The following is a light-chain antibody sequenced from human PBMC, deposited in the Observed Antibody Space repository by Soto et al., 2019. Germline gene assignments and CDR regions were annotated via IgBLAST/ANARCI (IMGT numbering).Light chain of an antibody. J-gene: IGKJ4*01. CDR1: QAVPNN. V-gene: IGKV1-9*01. CDR2: EES. CDR3: QQYGSSPLT. Sequence: DIHLTQSPSFLSASVGDRVTITCRPSQAVPNNMAWYQQKPGKPPKLLIYEESTLYSGVPSRFSGRKSGTQFTLTIDSLQPEDFAVYYCQQYGSSPLTFGGGTKVDIK.